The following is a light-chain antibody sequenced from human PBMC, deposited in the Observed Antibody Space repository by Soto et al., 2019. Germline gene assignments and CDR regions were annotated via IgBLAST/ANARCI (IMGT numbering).Light chain of an antibody. CDR3: QQFNSYPRT. Sequence: DIQLTQSPSFLSASVGDRVTITCRASQGISSYLAWYQQKPGKAPKLLIYAASTLQSGVPSRFSGSGSGTDFTFTFSSLQPKDFATYYCQQFNSYPRTLGRGTKGNIK. J-gene: IGKJ3*01. CDR1: QGISSY. V-gene: IGKV1-9*01. CDR2: AAS.